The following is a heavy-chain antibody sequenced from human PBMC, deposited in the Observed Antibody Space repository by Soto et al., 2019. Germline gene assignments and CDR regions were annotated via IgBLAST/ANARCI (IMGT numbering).Heavy chain of an antibody. Sequence: ASVKVSCKASGYTFTSYGISWVRQAPGQGLEWMGWISAYNGNTNYAQKLQGRVTMTTDTSTSTAYMELRSLRSDDTAVYYCAIDLYGDKTGLSYYFDYWGQGTLVTVSS. CDR3: AIDLYGDKTGLSYYFDY. V-gene: IGHV1-18*01. J-gene: IGHJ4*02. D-gene: IGHD4-17*01. CDR2: ISAYNGNT. CDR1: GYTFTSYG.